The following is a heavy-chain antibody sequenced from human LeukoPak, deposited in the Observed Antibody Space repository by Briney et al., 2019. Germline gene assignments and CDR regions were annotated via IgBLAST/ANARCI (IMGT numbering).Heavy chain of an antibody. CDR1: GFTFSSYW. V-gene: IGHV3-7*03. D-gene: IGHD3-10*01. CDR2: INQDGSEK. J-gene: IGHJ4*02. Sequence: GGSLRLSCAASGFTFSSYWMSWVRQAPGKGLEWVANINQDGSEKDYVDSVKGRFTISRDNAKNSLYLQMNSLRAEDTAVYYCGRDGPYYYGSGIDYWGQGTLVTVSS. CDR3: GRDGPYYYGSGIDY.